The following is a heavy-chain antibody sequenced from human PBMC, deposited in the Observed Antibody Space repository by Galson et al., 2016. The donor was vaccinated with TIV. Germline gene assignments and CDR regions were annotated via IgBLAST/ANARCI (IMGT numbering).Heavy chain of an antibody. CDR3: VRDCSSTNCYTDPIYFDS. CDR1: GFTFSDYY. V-gene: IGHV3-11*01. CDR2: IGSTGRAI. Sequence: SLRLSCAASGFTFSDYYMSWVRQAPGKGLEWISYIGSTGRAIYYADSVRGRFTISRDNAKSSLFLQMNSLRVEDTAVYYCVRDCSSTNCYTDPIYFDSWGQGALATVSS. J-gene: IGHJ4*02. D-gene: IGHD2-2*02.